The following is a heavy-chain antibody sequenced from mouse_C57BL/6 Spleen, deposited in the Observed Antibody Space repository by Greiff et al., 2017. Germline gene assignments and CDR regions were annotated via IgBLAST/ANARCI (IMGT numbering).Heavy chain of an antibody. CDR3: ARTDYGSSYHWFAY. CDR1: GYTFTDYY. J-gene: IGHJ3*01. CDR2: INPNNGGT. Sequence: EVQLQQSGPELVKPGASVKISCKASGYTFTDYYMNWVKQSHGKSLEWIGDINPNNGGTSYNQKFKGKATLTVDKSSSTAYMELRSLTSEDSAVYYCARTDYGSSYHWFAYWGQGTLVTVSA. V-gene: IGHV1-26*01. D-gene: IGHD1-1*01.